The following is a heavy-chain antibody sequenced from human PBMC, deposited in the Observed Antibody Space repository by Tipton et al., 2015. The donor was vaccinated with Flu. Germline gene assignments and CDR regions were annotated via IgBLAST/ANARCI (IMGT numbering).Heavy chain of an antibody. CDR1: GGSISSYY. Sequence: TLSLTCTVSGGSISSYYWSWIRQSPGKGLEWIGYIYYSGSTNYNPSLKSRVSISVDTSKNQFSLQLSSVTAADTALYYCARDRYYSDSGGYSGVSEIHYYYMDVWGKGTTVTVSS. J-gene: IGHJ6*03. CDR2: IYYSGST. V-gene: IGHV4-59*01. CDR3: ARDRYYSDSGGYSGVSEIHYYYMDV. D-gene: IGHD3-22*01.